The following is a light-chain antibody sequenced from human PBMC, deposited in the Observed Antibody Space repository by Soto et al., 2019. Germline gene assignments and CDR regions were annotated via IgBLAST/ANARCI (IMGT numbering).Light chain of an antibody. CDR1: SSNIGAGYD. V-gene: IGLV1-40*01. Sequence: QSVLTQPPSVSGAPGQRVTISCTGSSSNIGAGYDVHWYQQLPGTAPKLPIYGNSNRPSGVPDRFSGSKSGTSASLAITGLQAEGEGDYYCQSYDSSLSALFGGGTKLTVL. J-gene: IGLJ3*02. CDR2: GNS. CDR3: QSYDSSLSAL.